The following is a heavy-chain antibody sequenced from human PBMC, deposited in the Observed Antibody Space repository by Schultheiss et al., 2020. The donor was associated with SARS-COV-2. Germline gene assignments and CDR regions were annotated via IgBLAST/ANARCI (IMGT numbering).Heavy chain of an antibody. CDR2: ISSSGGST. D-gene: IGHD3-22*01. Sequence: GESLKISCSASGFTFSSYAMHWVRQAPGKGLEYVSAISSSGGSTYYADSVKGRFTISRDNSKNTLYLQMNSLRAEDTAVYYCARGSYDSSGYYYYWGQGTLVTVSS. CDR3: ARGSYDSSGYYYY. J-gene: IGHJ4*02. CDR1: GFTFSSYA. V-gene: IGHV3-64*04.